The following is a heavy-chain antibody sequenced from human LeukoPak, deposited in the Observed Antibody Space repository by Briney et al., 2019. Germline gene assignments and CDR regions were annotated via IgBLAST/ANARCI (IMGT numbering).Heavy chain of an antibody. CDR2: MTGLGGRT. J-gene: IGHJ6*04. CDR1: GFTFSSYG. D-gene: IGHD3-10*02. CDR3: AELGITMIGGV. Sequence: GGSLRLSCAVSGFTFSSYGMSWVRQAPGKGLEWVSGMTGLGGRTYDADSVKGRFTISRDNAKNSLYLQMNSLRAEDTAVYYCAELGITMIGGVWGKGTTVTISS. V-gene: IGHV3-23*01.